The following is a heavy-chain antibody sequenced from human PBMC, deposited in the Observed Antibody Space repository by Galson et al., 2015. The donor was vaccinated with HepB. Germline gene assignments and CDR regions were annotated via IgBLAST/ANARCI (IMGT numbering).Heavy chain of an antibody. CDR1: GDSVSSNSAA. CDR2: TYYRSKWYN. J-gene: IGHJ4*02. D-gene: IGHD2-21*01. Sequence: CAISGDSVSSNSAAWNWIRLSPSRGLEWLGRTYYRSKWYNSYAVSVKSRITINPDTTKNQFSLQLNSVTPEDTAIYYCARQLAYCVANTCQIFFDYWGQGTLVTVSS. CDR3: ARQLAYCVANTCQIFFDY. V-gene: IGHV6-1*01.